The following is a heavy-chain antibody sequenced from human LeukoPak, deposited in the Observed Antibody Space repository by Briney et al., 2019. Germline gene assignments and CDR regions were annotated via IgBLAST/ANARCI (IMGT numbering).Heavy chain of an antibody. V-gene: IGHV3-15*04. CDR2: IESKTDGGTT. Sequence: GSLRLSCAASGFSFSDAWMSWVRQIPGKGLEWVGRIESKTDGGTTDYAAPVKGRFTISRDDSTNTLYLQMNSLKSEDTAVSYCTTYGSGRKFDYWGQGILVTVSS. J-gene: IGHJ4*02. D-gene: IGHD3-10*01. CDR1: GFSFSDAW. CDR3: TTYGSGRKFDY.